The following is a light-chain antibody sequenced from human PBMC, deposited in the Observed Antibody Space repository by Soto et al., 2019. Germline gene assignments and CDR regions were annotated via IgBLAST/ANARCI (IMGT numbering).Light chain of an antibody. V-gene: IGKV4-1*01. J-gene: IGKJ4*01. CDR2: WAS. CDR3: QQYYGTPLT. Sequence: DIVLTQSPDSLSVSLGERATIDCKYSRSLLYSSNHKNYLAWYQHKPGQPPRLLINWASARESGVPDRFSGAGSGTDFTLTISSLHAEDVAVYFCQQYYGTPLTFGGGTKVEIK. CDR1: RSLLYSSNHKNY.